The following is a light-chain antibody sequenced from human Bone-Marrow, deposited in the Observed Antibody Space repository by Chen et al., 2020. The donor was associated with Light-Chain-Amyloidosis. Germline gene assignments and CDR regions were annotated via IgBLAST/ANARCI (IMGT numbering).Light chain of an antibody. J-gene: IGLJ2*01. CDR3: QSAYSSGTYEVI. CDR2: RDT. V-gene: IGLV3-25*03. CDR1: DLPTKY. Sequence: SYDMTQPPSVSVSPGQTARLTCSGDDLPTKYAYWYQQKPGQAPVLVIHRDTERPSGISERFSGSSSGTTATLTISGVQAEDEADYHCQSAYSSGTYEVIFGGGTKLTVL.